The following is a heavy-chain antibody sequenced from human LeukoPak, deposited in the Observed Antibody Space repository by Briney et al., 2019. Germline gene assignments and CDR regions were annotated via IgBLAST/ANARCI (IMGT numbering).Heavy chain of an antibody. CDR1: GFTFSDYY. V-gene: IGHV3-11*01. CDR3: ARAGRGFTYGYSDS. CDR2: ISPSGSTI. D-gene: IGHD2-8*01. Sequence: GGSLRLSCEASGFTFSDYYMTWIRQAPGKGLEWVSYISPSGSTIRNADSVKGRFTISRDNTRNSLYLQMSSLRADDTAVYYCARAGRGFTYGYSDSWGQGTLVTVSS. J-gene: IGHJ4*02.